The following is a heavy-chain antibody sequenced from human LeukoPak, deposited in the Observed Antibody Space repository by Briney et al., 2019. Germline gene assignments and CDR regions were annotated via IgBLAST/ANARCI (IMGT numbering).Heavy chain of an antibody. CDR1: GFTISNFW. J-gene: IGHJ4*02. CDR3: ALPRRGY. Sequence: GGSLRLSCAASGFTISNFWMIWVRQAPGKGLEWVANIKQDGSEKYYVDSVKGRFTISRDNAKNSLYLQMNSLRAEDTALYYCALPRRGYWGQGTLVTVSS. CDR2: IKQDGSEK. D-gene: IGHD3-10*01. V-gene: IGHV3-7*01.